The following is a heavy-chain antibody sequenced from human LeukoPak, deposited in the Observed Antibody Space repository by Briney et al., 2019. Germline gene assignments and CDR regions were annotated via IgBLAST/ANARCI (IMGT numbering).Heavy chain of an antibody. CDR2: IYYSGST. Sequence: SETLSLTCTVSGGSISSYYWSWIRQPPGKGLEWIGYIYYSGSTNYNPSLKSRVTISVDTSKNQFSLKLSSVTAADTAVYYCARWQSLRPKYYYYYYYMDVWGKGTTVAVSS. D-gene: IGHD6-19*01. CDR1: GGSISSYY. V-gene: IGHV4-59*12. J-gene: IGHJ6*03. CDR3: ARWQSLRPKYYYYYYYMDV.